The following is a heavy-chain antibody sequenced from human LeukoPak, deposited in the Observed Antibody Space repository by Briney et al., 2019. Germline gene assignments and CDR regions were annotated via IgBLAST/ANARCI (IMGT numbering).Heavy chain of an antibody. J-gene: IGHJ4*02. CDR1: GFTFSSYG. Sequence: PGGSLRLSCAASGFTFSSYGMHWVRQAPGKGLEWVAVISYDGSNKYYADSVKGRFTISRDNSKNTLYLQMNSLRAEDTAVYYCAKDQIGWAPGYSSGPLDSWGQGTLVTVSS. CDR3: AKDQIGWAPGYSSGPLDS. V-gene: IGHV3-30*18. CDR2: ISYDGSNK. D-gene: IGHD6-19*01.